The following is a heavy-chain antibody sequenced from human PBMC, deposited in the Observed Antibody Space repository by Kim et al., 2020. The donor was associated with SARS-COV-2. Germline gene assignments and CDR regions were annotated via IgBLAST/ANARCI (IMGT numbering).Heavy chain of an antibody. CDR3: ARWAAAGTGPSGY. V-gene: IGHV3-21*01. CDR1: GFTFSSYS. D-gene: IGHD6-13*01. J-gene: IGHJ4*02. CDR2: ISSSSSYI. Sequence: GGSLRLSCAASGFTFSSYSMNWVRQAPGKGLEWVSSISSSSSYIYYADSVKGRFTISRDNAKNSLYLQMNSLRAEDTAVYYCARWAAAGTGPSGYWGQGTLVTVSS.